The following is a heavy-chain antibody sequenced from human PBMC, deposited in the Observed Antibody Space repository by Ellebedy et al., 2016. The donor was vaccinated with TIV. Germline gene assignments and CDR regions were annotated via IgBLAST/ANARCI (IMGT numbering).Heavy chain of an antibody. Sequence: AASVKVSCKASGYSFTTYSMHWVRQAPGQSLEWMGWINGDYGSTQYSQKFQGRVTLTRDTSATTAYMELSSLRSEDTAVYYCARCMFYYGSGSHCEYWGQGTQVTVSS. CDR2: INGDYGST. V-gene: IGHV1-3*01. J-gene: IGHJ4*02. D-gene: IGHD3-10*01. CDR3: ARCMFYYGSGSHCEY. CDR1: GYSFTTYS.